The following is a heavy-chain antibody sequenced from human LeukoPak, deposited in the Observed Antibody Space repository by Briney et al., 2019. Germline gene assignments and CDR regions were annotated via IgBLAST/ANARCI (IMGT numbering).Heavy chain of an antibody. J-gene: IGHJ4*02. CDR3: AREPSEIAAAGQNYFDY. CDR2: INHSGST. CDR1: GGSFSGYY. D-gene: IGHD6-13*01. Sequence: SGTLSLTCAVYGGSFSGYYWSWIRQPPGKGLEWIGEINHSGSTNYNPSLKSRVTISVDTSKNQFSLKLSSVTAADTAVYYCAREPSEIAAAGQNYFDYWGQGTLVTVSS. V-gene: IGHV4-34*01.